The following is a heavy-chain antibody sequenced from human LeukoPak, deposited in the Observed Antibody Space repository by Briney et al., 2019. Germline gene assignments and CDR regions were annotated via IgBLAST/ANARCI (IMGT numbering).Heavy chain of an antibody. D-gene: IGHD3-10*01. V-gene: IGHV1-18*01. J-gene: IGHJ6*02. CDR1: GYTFTSYG. Sequence: GASVSVSCKASGYTFTSYGISWVRQAPGQGLEWMGWISAYNGNTNYAQKLQGRVTITTDTSTSTAYMELRSLRSDDTAVYYCARALLLWFGTYYYYYGIDVWGQGTTVTVSS. CDR2: ISAYNGNT. CDR3: ARALLLWFGTYYYYYGIDV.